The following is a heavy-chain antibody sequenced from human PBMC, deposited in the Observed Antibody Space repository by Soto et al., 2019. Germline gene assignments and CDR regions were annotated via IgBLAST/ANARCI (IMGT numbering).Heavy chain of an antibody. V-gene: IGHV4-34*01. CDR2: VHPSGSP. J-gene: IGHJ6*02. D-gene: IGHD5-18*01. CDR1: SAALGCHY. Sequence: PSEALSLAGAGFSAALGCHYSAWIRQSPDKGREWIGEVHPSGSPDYNPALKSRLTLSLDTSKNQFSLKVASVTAADTAVYFCARGKPSGYRFGPRNFFYYGLDVWGPGTTVTVSS. CDR3: ARGKPSGYRFGPRNFFYYGLDV.